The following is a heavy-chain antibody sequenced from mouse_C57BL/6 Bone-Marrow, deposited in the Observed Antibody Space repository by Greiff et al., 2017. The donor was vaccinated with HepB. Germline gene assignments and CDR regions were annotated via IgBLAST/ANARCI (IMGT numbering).Heavy chain of an antibody. CDR2: IHPSDSYT. D-gene: IGHD3-1*01. Sequence: QVQLQQPGAELVKPGASVKLSCKASGYTFTSYCMQWVKQRPGQGLEWIGDIHPSDSYTNYNQKFKGKATLTVDTSSSTAYMQLSSLTSEDSAVYDCAMGYRFAYWGQGTLVTVSA. V-gene: IGHV1-50*01. CDR3: AMGYRFAY. J-gene: IGHJ3*01. CDR1: GYTFTSYC.